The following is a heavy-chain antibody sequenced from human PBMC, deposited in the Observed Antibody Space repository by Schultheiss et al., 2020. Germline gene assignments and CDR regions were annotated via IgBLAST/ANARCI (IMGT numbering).Heavy chain of an antibody. D-gene: IGHD3-22*01. J-gene: IGHJ4*02. V-gene: IGHV5-51*01. CDR3: ARLRGFPHYYDSSGYYGADYFDY. CDR2: IYPGDSDT. Sequence: GGSLRLSCKGSGYSFTSYWIGWVRQMPGKGLEWMGIIYPGDSDTRYSPSFQGQVTISADKSISTAYLQWSSLKASDTAMYYCARLRGFPHYYDSSGYYGADYFDYWGQGTLVTVSS. CDR1: GYSFTSYW.